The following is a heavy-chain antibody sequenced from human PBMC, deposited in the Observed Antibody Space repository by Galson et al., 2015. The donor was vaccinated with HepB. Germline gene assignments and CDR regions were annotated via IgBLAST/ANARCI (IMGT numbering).Heavy chain of an antibody. CDR3: AKEAFDSSGRYFEYFDS. CDR2: ITWNGYSV. D-gene: IGHD3-22*01. J-gene: IGHJ4*02. V-gene: IGHV3-9*01. Sequence: SLRLSCAASGFTFDDYAMHWVRQTPGRGLEWVSYITWNGYSVGYADSVKGRFAVSRDNPKNSVYLQMSSLRLEDTAFYYCAKEAFDSSGRYFEYFDSWGQGALVTVSS. CDR1: GFTFDDYA.